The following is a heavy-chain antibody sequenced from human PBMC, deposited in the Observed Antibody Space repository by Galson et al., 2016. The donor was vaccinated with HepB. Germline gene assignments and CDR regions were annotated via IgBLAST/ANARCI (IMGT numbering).Heavy chain of an antibody. Sequence: QSGAEVKKPGESLKISCKGSGYSFTKYWIGWVRQMPGKGLEWMGIIYPGDSDTRYSPSFQGQVTISADKSISTAYLQWGSLKASDTAIYYCARPGSWPQRSLGAFDIWGQGTMVTVSS. CDR3: ARPGSWPQRSLGAFDI. CDR2: IYPGDSDT. V-gene: IGHV5-51*01. D-gene: IGHD3-10*01. CDR1: GYSFTKYW. J-gene: IGHJ3*02.